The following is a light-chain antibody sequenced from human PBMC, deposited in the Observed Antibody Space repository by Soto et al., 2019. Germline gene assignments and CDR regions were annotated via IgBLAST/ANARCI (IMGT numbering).Light chain of an antibody. CDR3: MQRLQPPLT. J-gene: IGKJ4*01. CDR1: QSLLHSNGYSY. CDR2: MGS. V-gene: IGKV2-28*01. Sequence: DIVMTQSPFSLPVSPGEPASISCRSSQSLLHSNGYSYVDWYLQKAGQSPQLLIYMGSNRASGVPDRFSGSGSGTDFTLKISRVEAEDAGIYYCMQRLQPPLTFGGGTKVEIK.